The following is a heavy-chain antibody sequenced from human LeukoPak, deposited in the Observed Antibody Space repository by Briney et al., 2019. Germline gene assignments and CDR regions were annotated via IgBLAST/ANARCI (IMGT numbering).Heavy chain of an antibody. D-gene: IGHD5-24*01. CDR1: GGSISSGGYY. Sequence: SETLSLTCKVSGGSISSGGYYWSWIRQPAGKGLEWIGRIYTSGTTNYNPSLKSRITISVDTSKNQFSLRLSSVTAADTAVYYCARRRWLQPLDYWGQGTLVIVSS. CDR3: ARRRWLQPLDY. CDR2: IYTSGTT. V-gene: IGHV4-61*02. J-gene: IGHJ4*02.